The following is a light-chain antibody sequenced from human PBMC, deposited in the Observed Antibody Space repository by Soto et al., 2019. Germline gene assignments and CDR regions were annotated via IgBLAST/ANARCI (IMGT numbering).Light chain of an antibody. CDR2: GAS. CDR1: QSVSSSY. V-gene: IGKV3-20*01. Sequence: EIVLTQSPGTLSLSPGEIATLSCRASQSVSSSYLAWYQQKPGQAPRLLIYGASSRATGIPDRFSGSGSGTDVTLTISRLEPEDFAVYYWQQYGSSPNTFGQGTKLEIK. J-gene: IGKJ2*01. CDR3: QQYGSSPNT.